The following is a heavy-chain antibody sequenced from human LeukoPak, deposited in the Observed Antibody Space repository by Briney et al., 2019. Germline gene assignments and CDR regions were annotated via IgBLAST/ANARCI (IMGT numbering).Heavy chain of an antibody. CDR1: GFTFSSYS. CDR2: ISSSSSYI. J-gene: IGHJ5*02. V-gene: IGHV3-21*01. CDR3: ARGGVVVTAMGWFDP. D-gene: IGHD2-21*02. Sequence: GGSLRLSCAASGFTFSSYSMNWVRQAPGQGLEWVSSISSSSSYIYYADSVKGRFTISRDNAKNSLYLQMNSLRAEDTAVYYCARGGVVVTAMGWFDPWGQGTLVTVSS.